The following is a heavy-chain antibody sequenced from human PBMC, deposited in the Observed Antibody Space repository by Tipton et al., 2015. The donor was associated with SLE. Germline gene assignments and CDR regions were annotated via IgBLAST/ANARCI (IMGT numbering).Heavy chain of an antibody. V-gene: IGHV3-73*01. CDR1: GFTLSGSA. CDR3: TRIEFDRIAYYNGMDV. CDR2: IRSKVNNYAT. J-gene: IGHJ6*02. D-gene: IGHD3-22*01. Sequence: SLRLSCAASGFTLSGSAMHWVRQASGKGLEWVGRIRSKVNNYATAYAASVKGRFTISRDDSKNTAYLQMNSLKTEDTAVYYCTRIEFDRIAYYNGMDVWGQGTTVTVSS.